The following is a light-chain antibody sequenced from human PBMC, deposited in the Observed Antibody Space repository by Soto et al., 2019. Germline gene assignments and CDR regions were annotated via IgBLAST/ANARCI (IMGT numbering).Light chain of an antibody. V-gene: IGKV3-20*01. CDR2: GAS. CDR1: QSVASNY. Sequence: EIVLTQSPGTLSLSPGERATLSFRSSQSVASNYLGWYQQKPGQAPRVLIFGASSRAIHTPDRFSGSGSGTDFTLTISGLEPEDFAVYYCQHFGNSLWTFGQGTKVDIK. CDR3: QHFGNSLWT. J-gene: IGKJ1*01.